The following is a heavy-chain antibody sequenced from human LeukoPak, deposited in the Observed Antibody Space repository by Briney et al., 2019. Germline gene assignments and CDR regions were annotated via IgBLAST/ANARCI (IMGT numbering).Heavy chain of an antibody. CDR2: IYSSGST. Sequence: GGSLRLSCAASGFTVSSNYMSWVRQAPGKGLEWVSVIYSSGSTYYADSVKGRFTISRDNSKNTLYLQMNSLRAEDTAVYYCASIQQLVGSEYFQHWGQGTLVTVSS. CDR1: GFTVSSNY. D-gene: IGHD6-13*01. CDR3: ASIQQLVGSEYFQH. J-gene: IGHJ1*01. V-gene: IGHV3-53*01.